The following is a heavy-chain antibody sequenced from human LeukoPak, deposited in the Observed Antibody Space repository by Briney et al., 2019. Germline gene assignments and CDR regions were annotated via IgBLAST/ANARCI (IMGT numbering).Heavy chain of an antibody. CDR1: GFTFSSYA. J-gene: IGHJ5*02. Sequence: GGSLRPSCAASGFTFSSYAMSWVRQAPGKGLEWVSAISGSGGSTYYADSVKGRFTISRDNSKNTLYLQMNSLRAEDTAVYYCAKALRYFDWLPPDPWGQGTLVTVSS. D-gene: IGHD3-9*01. CDR3: AKALRYFDWLPPDP. CDR2: ISGSGGST. V-gene: IGHV3-23*01.